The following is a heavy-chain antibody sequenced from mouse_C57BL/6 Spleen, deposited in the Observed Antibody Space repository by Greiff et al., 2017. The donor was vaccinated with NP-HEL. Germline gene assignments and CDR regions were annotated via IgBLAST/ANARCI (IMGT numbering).Heavy chain of an antibody. D-gene: IGHD4-1*01. CDR1: GFTFSSYG. J-gene: IGHJ2*01. V-gene: IGHV5-6*01. Sequence: EVNVVESGGDLVKPGGSLKLSCAASGFTFSSYGMSWVRQTPDKRLEWVATISSGGSYTYYPDSVKGRFTISRDNAKNTLYLQMSSLKSEDTAMYSCASNPLTGFDYWGQGTTLTVSS. CDR3: ASNPLTGFDY. CDR2: ISSGGSYT.